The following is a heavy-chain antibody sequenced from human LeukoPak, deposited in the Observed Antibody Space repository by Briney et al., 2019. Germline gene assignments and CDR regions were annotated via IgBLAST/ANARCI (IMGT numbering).Heavy chain of an antibody. J-gene: IGHJ1*01. CDR3: ARGPRWLGQYFQH. Sequence: KPSETLSLTCAVYGGSFSGYYWSWIRQPPGKGLEWIGEINHSGSTSYNPSLKSRVTISVDTSKNQFSLKLSSVTAADTAVYYCARGPRWLGQYFQHWGQGTLVTVSS. V-gene: IGHV4-34*01. D-gene: IGHD6-19*01. CDR2: INHSGST. CDR1: GGSFSGYY.